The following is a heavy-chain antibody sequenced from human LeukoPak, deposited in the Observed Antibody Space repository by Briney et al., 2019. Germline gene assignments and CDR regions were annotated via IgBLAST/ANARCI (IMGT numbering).Heavy chain of an antibody. CDR1: GFTFSSFG. V-gene: IGHV3-30*18. J-gene: IGHJ1*01. CDR2: ISYDGSNK. Sequence: GRSLRLSRAASGFTFSSFGMHWVRQAPGKGLGWVAVISYDGSNKYYGDSVKGRFTISRDNSKNTLYLQMNSLRAEDTAVYYCAKDLSSSSGYFQHWGQGTLVTVSS. CDR3: AKDLSSSSGYFQH. D-gene: IGHD6-6*01.